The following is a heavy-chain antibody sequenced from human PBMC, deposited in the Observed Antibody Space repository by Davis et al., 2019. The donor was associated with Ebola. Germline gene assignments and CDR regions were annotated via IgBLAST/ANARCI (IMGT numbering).Heavy chain of an antibody. V-gene: IGHV1-3*01. J-gene: IGHJ4*02. D-gene: IGHD3-10*01. CDR2: INAGNGNT. Sequence: ASVKVSCKASGYSFSTYAIHWLRQAPGQRLEWMGWINAGNGNTKYSQKSQGRVTITRDTSASTAYMELSSLRSEDTSVYYCARDRGGDYSFDYWGQGTLVTVSS. CDR3: ARDRGGDYSFDY. CDR1: GYSFSTYA.